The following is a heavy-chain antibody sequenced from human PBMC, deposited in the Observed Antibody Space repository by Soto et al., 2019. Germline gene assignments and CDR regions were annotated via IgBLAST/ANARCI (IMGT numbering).Heavy chain of an antibody. CDR3: ARNSLVWSGYQYYFDY. Sequence: PGESLRISCQGSGYSFTSYWIGWVRQMPGKGLEWMGIIYPGDSDTRYSPSFQGQVTISADKTISTAYLQWSSLKASDTAMYYCARNSLVWSGYQYYFDYWGQGTLVTVSS. CDR1: GYSFTSYW. J-gene: IGHJ4*02. D-gene: IGHD3-3*01. CDR2: IYPGDSDT. V-gene: IGHV5-51*01.